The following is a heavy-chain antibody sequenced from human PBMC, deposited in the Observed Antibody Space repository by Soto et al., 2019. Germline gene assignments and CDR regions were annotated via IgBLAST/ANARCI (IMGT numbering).Heavy chain of an antibody. CDR3: ATNYYYSSSYRYYFNQ. D-gene: IGHD3-10*01. V-gene: IGHV3-30-3*01. CDR1: GFTFSSYA. J-gene: IGHJ4*02. CDR2: ISYDGSNK. Sequence: GGSLRLSCSASGFTFSSYAMHWVRQAPGKGLEWVAVISYDGSNKYYADSVKGRFTISRDNDKKSLYLQMNSLRAEDTAVYYCATNYYYSSSYRYYFNQWGQGTLVTVSS.